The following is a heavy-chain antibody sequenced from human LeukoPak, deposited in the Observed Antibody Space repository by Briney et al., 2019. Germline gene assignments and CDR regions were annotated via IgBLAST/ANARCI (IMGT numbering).Heavy chain of an antibody. V-gene: IGHV4-59*01. CDR1: GGSISSYY. CDR2: IYYSGST. J-gene: IGHJ4*02. D-gene: IGHD6-19*01. Sequence: PSETLSPTCTVSGGSISSYYWSWIRQPPGKGLEWIGYIYYSGSTNYNPSLKSRVTISVDTSKNQFSLKLSSVAAADTAVYYCARAEQWLPDYYFDYWGQGTLVTVSS. CDR3: ARAEQWLPDYYFDY.